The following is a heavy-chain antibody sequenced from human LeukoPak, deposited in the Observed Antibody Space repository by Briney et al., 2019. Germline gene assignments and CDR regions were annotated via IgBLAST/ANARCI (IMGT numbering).Heavy chain of an antibody. D-gene: IGHD4-17*01. V-gene: IGHV1-18*04. J-gene: IGHJ1*01. Sequence: ASVKVSCKASGYTFTSYGISWVRQAPGQGLKWMGWISAYNGNTNYAQKLQGRVTMTTDTSTSTAYMELRSLRSDDTAVYYCARAGYTTVTTKYFQHWGQGTLVTVSS. CDR2: ISAYNGNT. CDR1: GYTFTSYG. CDR3: ARAGYTTVTTKYFQH.